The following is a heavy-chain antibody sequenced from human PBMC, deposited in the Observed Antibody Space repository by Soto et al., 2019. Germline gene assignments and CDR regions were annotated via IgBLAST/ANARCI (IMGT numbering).Heavy chain of an antibody. J-gene: IGHJ6*04. CDR3: ARGWFGPDV. Sequence: EVQLVESGGGLVQPGGSLRLSCAASGFTFSGRSMHWVRQAPGKGLVWVSGIDNAGTDSTYADSVKGRFTSSRDNAKNTLYLQINGLRVEDTAVYYCARGWFGPDVWGKGTTVTVSS. V-gene: IGHV3-74*01. CDR1: GFTFSGRS. CDR2: IDNAGTDS. D-gene: IGHD3-10*01.